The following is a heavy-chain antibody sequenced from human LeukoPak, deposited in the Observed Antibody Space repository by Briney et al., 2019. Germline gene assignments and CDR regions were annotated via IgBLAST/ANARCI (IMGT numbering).Heavy chain of an antibody. CDR3: AREYYYGSGPRPDHLYYYYGMDV. CDR1: GDSVSSNSAA. CDR2: TYYRSKWYN. V-gene: IGHV6-1*01. J-gene: IGHJ6*02. Sequence: SQTLSLTCAISGDSVSSNSAAWNWIRQSPSRGLEWLGRTYYRSKWYNDYAVSVKSRITINPDTSKNQFSLQLNSVTPEDTAVYYCAREYYYGSGPRPDHLYYYYGMDVWGQGTTVTVSS. D-gene: IGHD3-10*01.